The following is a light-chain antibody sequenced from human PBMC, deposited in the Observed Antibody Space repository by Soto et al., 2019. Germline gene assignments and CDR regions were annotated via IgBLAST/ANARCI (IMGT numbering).Light chain of an antibody. CDR3: LQYNVYPLT. Sequence: DIQMTQSPSTLSASVGDTVTITCRASQNINRWLAWYQQSPGKAPNLLIHKASSLEGGVPSRFSGSASWTEFTLTISRLQPDDFAAYFCLQYNVYPLTFGGGTKVEI. CDR2: KAS. CDR1: QNINRW. V-gene: IGKV1-5*03. J-gene: IGKJ4*01.